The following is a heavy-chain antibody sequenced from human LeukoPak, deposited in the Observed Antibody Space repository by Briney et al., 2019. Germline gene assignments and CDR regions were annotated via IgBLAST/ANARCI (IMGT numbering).Heavy chain of an antibody. J-gene: IGHJ4*02. CDR1: GGSFSGYY. V-gene: IGHV4-34*01. CDR2: INHSGST. Sequence: SQTLSLTCAVYGGSFSGYYWSWIRQPPGKGLEWIGEINHSGSTNYNPSLKGRVTISVDTSKNQFSLKLSSVTAADAAVYYCATGLPAASYYFDYWGQGTLVTVSS. CDR3: ATGLPAASYYFDY. D-gene: IGHD2-2*01.